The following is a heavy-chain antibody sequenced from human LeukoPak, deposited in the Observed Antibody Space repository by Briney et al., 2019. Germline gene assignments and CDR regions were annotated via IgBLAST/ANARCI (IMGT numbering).Heavy chain of an antibody. Sequence: GGSLRLSCAASGFTFSNYGMYWVRQAPGKGLEWVAFIRYDGSDKYYADSVKGRFTMSRDNSKNTLYLQMNSLRAEDTAVYYCAKEQWWFGEVTDYWGQGTLVTVSS. CDR1: GFTFSNYG. J-gene: IGHJ4*02. D-gene: IGHD3-10*01. CDR3: AKEQWWFGEVTDY. V-gene: IGHV3-30*02. CDR2: IRYDGSDK.